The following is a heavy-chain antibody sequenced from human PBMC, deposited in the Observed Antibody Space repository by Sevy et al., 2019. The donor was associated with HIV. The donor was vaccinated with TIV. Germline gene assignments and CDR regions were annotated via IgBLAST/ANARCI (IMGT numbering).Heavy chain of an antibody. D-gene: IGHD3-22*01. J-gene: IGHJ5*02. CDR2: ISSSGTTI. CDR1: GFTFSSYE. CDR3: ARVDANYDKGFDP. V-gene: IGHV3-48*03. Sequence: GSLILSCEASGFTFSSYEMNWVRQAPGKGLEWVSYISSSGTTIKYADSVKGRFTISRDNAKNSLYMQMNSLRAEDTAVYYCARVDANYDKGFDPWGQGTLVTVSS.